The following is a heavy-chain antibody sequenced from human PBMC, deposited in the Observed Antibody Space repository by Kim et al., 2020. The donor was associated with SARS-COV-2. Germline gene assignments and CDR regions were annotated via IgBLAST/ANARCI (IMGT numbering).Heavy chain of an antibody. CDR3: GRPRLLRGSACCTWIDP. J-gene: IGHJ5*02. V-gene: IGHV4-39*01. CDR1: GGSISSNGYS. Sequence: SETLSLTCTVSGGSISSNGYSWGWIRQPPGKGLEWIASISHSGSTYYNPSLKSRVTMSVDTSKNQFSLKLSSVTAADTAVYYCGRPRLLRGSACCTWIDP. D-gene: IGHD6-19*01. CDR2: ISHSGST.